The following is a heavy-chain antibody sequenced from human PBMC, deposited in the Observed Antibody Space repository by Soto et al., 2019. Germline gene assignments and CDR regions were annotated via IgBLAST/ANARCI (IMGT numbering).Heavy chain of an antibody. CDR1: GYTFTGYY. Sequence: ASVKVSCKASGYTFTGYYMHWVRQAPGQGLEWMGWINPNSGGTNYAQKFQGRVTMTRDTSISTAYMELSRLRSDDTAVYYCARLIFGVVIPAYYGMDLWGQGTSVTVSS. CDR2: INPNSGGT. D-gene: IGHD3-3*01. V-gene: IGHV1-2*02. J-gene: IGHJ6*02. CDR3: ARLIFGVVIPAYYGMDL.